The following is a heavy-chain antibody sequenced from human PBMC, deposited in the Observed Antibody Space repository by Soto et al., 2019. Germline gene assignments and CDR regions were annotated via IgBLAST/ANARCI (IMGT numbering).Heavy chain of an antibody. V-gene: IGHV4-31*03. Sequence: SETLPVTRTFSCGSISSCGYFWSWIRQHPGKGLGGIGDIYYSGSTYYNPSLKSRVTISEDTSKTQFSLKLSSVPAADTAVYYCARDVKTTGQFVPWGQGTLVTVSS. CDR1: CGSISSCGYF. J-gene: IGHJ5*02. CDR3: ARDVKTTGQFVP. CDR2: IYYSGST. D-gene: IGHD4-4*01.